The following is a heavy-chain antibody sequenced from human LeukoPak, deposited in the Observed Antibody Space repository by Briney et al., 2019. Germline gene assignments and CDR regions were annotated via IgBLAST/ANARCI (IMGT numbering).Heavy chain of an antibody. CDR3: AKDRLLNCRGDCYIFDY. D-gene: IGHD2-21*01. J-gene: IGHJ4*02. CDR1: GFTFSNYW. CDR2: ISVSGGST. V-gene: IGHV3-23*01. Sequence: PGGSLRLSCAASGFTFSNYWMSWVRQTPGKGLEWVSSISVSGGSTFYADSVKGRFTISRDNSKNTLYLQLNGLRTEDTALYYCAKDRLLNCRGDCYIFDYWGQGTLVTVSS.